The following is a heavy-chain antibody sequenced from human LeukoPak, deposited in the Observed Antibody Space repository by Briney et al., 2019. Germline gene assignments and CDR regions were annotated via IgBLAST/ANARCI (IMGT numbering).Heavy chain of an antibody. J-gene: IGHJ6*02. CDR3: ARDYDFWSATYGMDV. CDR2: IYTSGST. V-gene: IGHV4-4*07. CDR1: GGSISSYY. D-gene: IGHD3-3*01. Sequence: EASETLSLTCTVSGGSISSYYWSWIRQPAGKGLEWIGRIYTSGSTNYNPSLKSRVTMSVDTSKNQFSLKLSSVTAADTAVYYCARDYDFWSATYGMDVWGQGTTVTVSS.